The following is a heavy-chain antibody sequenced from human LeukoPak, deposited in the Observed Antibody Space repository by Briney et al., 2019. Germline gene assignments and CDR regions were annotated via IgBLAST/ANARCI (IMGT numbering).Heavy chain of an antibody. Sequence: SLRLSCAASGFTFDDYAMPWVRQAPGKGLEWVSGISWNSGSIGYADSVKGRFTISRDNAKNSLYLQMNSLRAEDTALYYCAKGAVAGNYYYGMDVWGQGTTVTVSS. D-gene: IGHD6-19*01. CDR2: ISWNSGSI. CDR3: AKGAVAGNYYYGMDV. V-gene: IGHV3-9*01. CDR1: GFTFDDYA. J-gene: IGHJ6*02.